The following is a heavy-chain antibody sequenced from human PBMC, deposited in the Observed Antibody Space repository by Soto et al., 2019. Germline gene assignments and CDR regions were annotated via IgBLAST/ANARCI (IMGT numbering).Heavy chain of an antibody. D-gene: IGHD3-10*01. CDR3: AKDAIRMVRGVNNWFDP. CDR2: ISGGGGVST. V-gene: IGHV3-23*01. Sequence: EVQLLESGGGLVQPGGSLTLSCAASGFTFSSYAMTWVRQAPGKGLEWVSGISGGGGVSTYYADSVKGRFTISRDNSMNTLYLQMNRLRAEDTVVYYCAKDAIRMVRGVNNWFDPWGPGTLVTVSS. CDR1: GFTFSSYA. J-gene: IGHJ5*02.